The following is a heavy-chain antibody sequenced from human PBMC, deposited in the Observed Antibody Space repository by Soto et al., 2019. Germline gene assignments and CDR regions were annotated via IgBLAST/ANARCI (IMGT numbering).Heavy chain of an antibody. CDR2: INPDNGNT. CDR1: GYTFTRYT. CDR3: ATHYSRGDALDI. J-gene: IGHJ3*02. D-gene: IGHD2-2*01. Sequence: SSVKVSCKASGYTFTRYTMNWVRQAPGQRLEWMGWINPDNGNTKSSQKFQDRVIITRDTSASTAYMDLSSLRSEDTAVYYCATHYSRGDALDIWGQGTMVTVSS. V-gene: IGHV1-3*01.